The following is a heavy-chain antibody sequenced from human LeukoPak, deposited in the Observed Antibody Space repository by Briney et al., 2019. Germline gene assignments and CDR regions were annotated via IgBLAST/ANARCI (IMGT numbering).Heavy chain of an antibody. CDR3: ARDRARITMVRGVRLSWFDP. Sequence: ASVKVSCKASGYTFTGYYMHWVRQAPGQGLEWMGRINPNSGGTNHAQKFQGRVTMTRDTSISTAYMELSRLRSDDTAVYYCARDRARITMVRGVRLSWFDPWGQGTLVTVSS. V-gene: IGHV1-2*06. D-gene: IGHD3-10*01. CDR2: INPNSGGT. CDR1: GYTFTGYY. J-gene: IGHJ5*02.